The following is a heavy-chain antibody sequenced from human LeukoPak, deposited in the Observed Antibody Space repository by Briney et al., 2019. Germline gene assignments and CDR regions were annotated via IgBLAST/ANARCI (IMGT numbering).Heavy chain of an antibody. V-gene: IGHV1-69*13. Sequence: ASVTVSCKASGGTFSSYAISWVRQAPGQGLEWMGGIIPIFGTANYAQKFQGRVTITADESTSTAYMELSSLRSEDTAVYYCASYSGSYGRIDYWGQGTLVTVSS. CDR3: ASYSGSYGRIDY. CDR2: IIPIFGTA. D-gene: IGHD1-26*01. J-gene: IGHJ4*02. CDR1: GGTFSSYA.